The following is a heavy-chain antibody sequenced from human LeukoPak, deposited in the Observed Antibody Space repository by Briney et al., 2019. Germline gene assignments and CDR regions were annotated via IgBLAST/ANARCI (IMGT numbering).Heavy chain of an antibody. CDR1: GFTFDDYA. D-gene: IGHD3-10*01. CDR3: AKDSMVRGADAFDN. CDR2: ISGDGGST. Sequence: GGSLRLSCAASGFTFDDYAMHWVRQAPGKGLEWVSLISGDGGSTYYADSVKGRFTISRDNSKNSLYLQMNSLRTEDIALYYCAKDSMVRGADAFDNWGQGTMVTVSS. V-gene: IGHV3-43*02. J-gene: IGHJ3*02.